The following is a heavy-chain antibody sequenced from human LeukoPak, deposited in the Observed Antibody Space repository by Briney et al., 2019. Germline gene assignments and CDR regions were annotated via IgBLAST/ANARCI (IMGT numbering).Heavy chain of an antibody. Sequence: PGGSLTLSCEDSGFTFRSYEMNWVRQAPGKGLEWVSGISASGGTTYYADSVKGRFTISRDNSKNTLVLQLNSLRAEDTAVYYCAKDPTDFDSSGQTYFDYWGQGTLVTVSS. D-gene: IGHD3-22*01. J-gene: IGHJ4*02. CDR1: GFTFRSYE. CDR3: AKDPTDFDSSGQTYFDY. V-gene: IGHV3-23*01. CDR2: ISASGGTT.